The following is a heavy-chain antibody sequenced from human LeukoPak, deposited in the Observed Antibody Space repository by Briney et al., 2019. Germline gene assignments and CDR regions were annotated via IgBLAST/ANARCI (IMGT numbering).Heavy chain of an antibody. Sequence: PSETLSLTCTVSGGSISSYYWSWIRQPPGKGLEWIGYIYYSGSTNYNPSLKSRVTISVDTSKNQFSLKLSSVTAADTAVYYCARGGYDFWSAEPGYYYYYYMDVWGKGTTVTVSS. CDR2: IYYSGST. D-gene: IGHD3-3*01. CDR3: ARGGYDFWSAEPGYYYYYYMDV. CDR1: GGSISSYY. V-gene: IGHV4-59*01. J-gene: IGHJ6*03.